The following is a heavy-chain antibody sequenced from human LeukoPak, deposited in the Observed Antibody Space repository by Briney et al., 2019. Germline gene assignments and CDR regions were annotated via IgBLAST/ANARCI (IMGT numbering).Heavy chain of an antibody. Sequence: SQTLSLTCAISGDSVSSNNGAWNWIRQSPSRGLEWLGRTYYRSKWYDDYAESLISRITISPVTSKNQFSLQLYSVTPEDTAVYYCARDVGTTGWHTFDYWGQGTLVTVSS. CDR1: GDSVSSNNGA. D-gene: IGHD3-9*01. J-gene: IGHJ4*02. CDR3: ARDVGTTGWHTFDY. CDR2: TYYRSKWYD. V-gene: IGHV6-1*01.